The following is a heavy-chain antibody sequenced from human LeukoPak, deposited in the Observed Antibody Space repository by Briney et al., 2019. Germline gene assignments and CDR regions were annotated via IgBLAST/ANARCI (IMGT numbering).Heavy chain of an antibody. CDR1: GGSISSYY. D-gene: IGHD3-3*01. CDR2: IYYSGST. CDR3: ARPHLYYDFWSGPSNDAFDI. V-gene: IGHV4-59*01. J-gene: IGHJ3*02. Sequence: PSETLSLTCTVSGGSISSYYWSWIRQPPGKGLEWIGYIYYSGSTNYNPSLKSRVTISVDTSKNQFSLKLSSVTAADTAVYYCARPHLYYDFWSGPSNDAFDIWGQGTMVTVSS.